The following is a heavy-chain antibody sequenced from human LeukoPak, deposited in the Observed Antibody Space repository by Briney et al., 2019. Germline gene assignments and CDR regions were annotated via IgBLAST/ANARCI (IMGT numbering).Heavy chain of an antibody. CDR2: IKQDGSEK. CDR1: GFTFSSYW. D-gene: IGHD3-3*01. J-gene: IGHJ4*02. CDR3: ARVSYDFWSGYLTDY. V-gene: IGHV3-7*01. Sequence: GGSLRLSCAASGFTFSSYWMSWVRQAPGKGLEWVANIKQDGSEKYYVDSVKGRFTISRDNAKNSLYLQMNSLRAEDTAVYYCARVSYDFWSGYLTDYWGQGTLVTVSS.